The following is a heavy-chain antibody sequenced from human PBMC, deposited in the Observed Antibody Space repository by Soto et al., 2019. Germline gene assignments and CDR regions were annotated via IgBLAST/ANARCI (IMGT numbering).Heavy chain of an antibody. Sequence: QVQLVESGGGVVQPGRSLRLSCAASGFMFNAYGMHWVRQAPGNGLEWVAVISFDGSNQYYEESVKGRFTISRDNSKNTLYLKMRSLRADETGVYFCVKAGTMAGTGTTPRSVDIWGRGTMVTVSS. CDR1: GFMFNAYG. CDR3: VKAGTMAGTGTTPRSVDI. V-gene: IGHV3-30*18. CDR2: ISFDGSNQ. J-gene: IGHJ3*02. D-gene: IGHD6-13*01.